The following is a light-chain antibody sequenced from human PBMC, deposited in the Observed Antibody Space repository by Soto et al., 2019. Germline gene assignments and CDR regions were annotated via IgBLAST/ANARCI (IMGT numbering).Light chain of an antibody. J-gene: IGLJ1*01. CDR3: AAWDDSLNGFYV. CDR2: NKN. CDR1: SSNIGSNP. V-gene: IGLV1-44*01. Sequence: SVLPQPPSSSGTPGQRVTISCSGSSSNIGSNPVNWYQQVPGTAPKLLIYNKNQRPSGVPDRFSGSKSGTSASLAISGLQSEDEADYYCAAWDDSLNGFYVFGTGTKVTVL.